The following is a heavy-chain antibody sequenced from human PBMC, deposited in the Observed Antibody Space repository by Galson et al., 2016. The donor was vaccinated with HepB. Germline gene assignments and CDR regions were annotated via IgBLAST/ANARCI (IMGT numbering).Heavy chain of an antibody. CDR1: GASISGTNYY. J-gene: IGHJ6*03. CDR2: IYYTGST. Sequence: ETLSLTCNVSGASISGTNYYWGWIRQSPGRGLEWIGSIYYTGSTNYNPSLESRVTISVDTSKNHLSLSLSSVTAADTAVSYCATGVVVAGRMYYYYMDVWGKGTSVTVSS. V-gene: IGHV4-39*01. CDR3: ATGVVVAGRMYYYYMDV. D-gene: IGHD6-19*01.